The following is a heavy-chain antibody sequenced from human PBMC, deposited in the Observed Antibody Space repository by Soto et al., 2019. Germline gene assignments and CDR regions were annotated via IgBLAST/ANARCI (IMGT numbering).Heavy chain of an antibody. CDR2: ISAYNGNT. Sequence: SVKVSCQASGYTFASYGISWVRQAPVQGLEWMGWISAYNGNTNYAQKLQGRVTMTTDASTSTAYMELRSLRSDDTAVYYCARGQSYYYDSSGYPTHSYYGMDVWGQGTTVTVSS. J-gene: IGHJ6*02. CDR1: GYTFASYG. D-gene: IGHD3-22*01. V-gene: IGHV1-18*01. CDR3: ARGQSYYYDSSGYPTHSYYGMDV.